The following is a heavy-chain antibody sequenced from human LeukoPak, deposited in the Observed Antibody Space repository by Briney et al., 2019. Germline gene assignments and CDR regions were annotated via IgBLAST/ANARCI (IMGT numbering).Heavy chain of an antibody. J-gene: IGHJ4*02. V-gene: IGHV1-69*06. CDR2: IIPIFGTA. CDR1: VGTFSSYA. CDR3: ARDRYSSSWPPDY. Sequence: GASVRVSCKASVGTFSSYAISWVRQAPGQGLEWMGGIIPIFGTANYAQKFQGRVTITADKSTSTAYMELSSLRSEDTAVYYCARDRYSSSWPPDYWGQGTLVTVSS. D-gene: IGHD6-13*01.